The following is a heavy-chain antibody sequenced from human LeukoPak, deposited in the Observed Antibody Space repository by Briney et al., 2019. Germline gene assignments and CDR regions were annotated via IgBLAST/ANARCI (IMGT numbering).Heavy chain of an antibody. CDR2: IYYSGST. V-gene: IGHV4-39*01. J-gene: IGHJ6*02. CDR3: ARQPGV. Sequence: PPGKGLEWIGSIYYSGSTYYNPSLKRRVTISVDTSKNQFSLKLSSVTAADTAVYYCARQPGVWGQGTTVTVSS.